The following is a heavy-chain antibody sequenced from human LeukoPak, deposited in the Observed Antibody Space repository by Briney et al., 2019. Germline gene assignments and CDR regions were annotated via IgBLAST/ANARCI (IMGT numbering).Heavy chain of an antibody. CDR3: ASDQASGVFDY. CDR2: ISPDGSYT. CDR1: GFVFSDFY. J-gene: IGHJ4*02. Sequence: GGSLRPSCAGSGFVFSDFYINWIRHSPGKGLEWLAYISPDGSYTTYGDSVKGRFVISRDNAKNSVSLQMNSLRVEDTAVYFCASDQASGVFDYWGQGARVTVS. V-gene: IGHV3-11*05.